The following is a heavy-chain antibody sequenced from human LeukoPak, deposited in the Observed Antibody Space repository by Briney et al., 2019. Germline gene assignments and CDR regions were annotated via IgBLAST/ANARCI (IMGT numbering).Heavy chain of an antibody. CDR2: INPDNDNT. Sequence: GASVKVSCKASGYTFTSYGISWVRQAPGQGLDWMGWINPDNDNTNYAQKLQGRVTMTTDTSTSTAYMELRSLRSDDTAVYYCARGEGPGIAAAVYNWFGPWGQGTLVTVSS. V-gene: IGHV1-18*01. CDR3: ARGEGPGIAAAVYNWFGP. J-gene: IGHJ5*02. CDR1: GYTFTSYG. D-gene: IGHD6-13*01.